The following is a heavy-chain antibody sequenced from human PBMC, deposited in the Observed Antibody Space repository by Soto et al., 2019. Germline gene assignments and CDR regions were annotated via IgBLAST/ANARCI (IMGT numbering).Heavy chain of an antibody. CDR2: TYYRSRWYN. CDR1: GGSVSSNSAA. D-gene: IGHD1-7*01. V-gene: IGHV6-1*01. J-gene: IGHJ6*03. Sequence: QTLSLTCAISGGSVSSNSAAWNWIKQSPSRGLEWLGRTYYRSRWYNDYAVSVKSRITINPDTSKNQFSLHLNSVTPEDTAVYYCAGTTSHQWYYMDVWGKGTTVTVSS. CDR3: AGTTSHQWYYMDV.